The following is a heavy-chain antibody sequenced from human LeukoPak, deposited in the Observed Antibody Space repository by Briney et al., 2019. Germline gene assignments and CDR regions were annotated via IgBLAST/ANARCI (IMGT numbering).Heavy chain of an antibody. D-gene: IGHD2-15*01. Sequence: GGSLGLSCAASGFTFSSYAMHWVRQAPGKGLEWVAVISYDGSNKYYADSVKGRFTISRDNSKNTLYLQMNSLRAEDTVVYYCASIVVEDNWFDPWGQGALVTVSS. CDR3: ASIVVEDNWFDP. J-gene: IGHJ5*02. CDR2: ISYDGSNK. V-gene: IGHV3-30-3*01. CDR1: GFTFSSYA.